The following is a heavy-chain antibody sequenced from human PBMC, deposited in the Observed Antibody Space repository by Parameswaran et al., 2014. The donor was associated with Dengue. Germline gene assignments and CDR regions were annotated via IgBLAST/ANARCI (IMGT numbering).Heavy chain of an antibody. D-gene: IGHD3-3*01. Sequence: RWIRQPPGKGLEWVSAISGSGGSTYYADSVKGRFTISRDNSKNTLYLQMNSLRAEDTAVYYCAKGYDFWSGPQLPGYYYYMDVWGKGTTVTVSS. CDR2: ISGSGGST. J-gene: IGHJ6*03. CDR3: AKGYDFWSGPQLPGYYYYMDV. V-gene: IGHV3-23*01.